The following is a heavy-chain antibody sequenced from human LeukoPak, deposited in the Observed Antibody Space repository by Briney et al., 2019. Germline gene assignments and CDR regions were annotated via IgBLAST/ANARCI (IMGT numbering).Heavy chain of an antibody. D-gene: IGHD3-3*01. Sequence: GGSLRLSCAASGFTFSSYGMHWVRQAPGKGLEWVAFIRYDGSNKYYADSVKGRFTISRDNSKNTLYLQMNSLRAEDTAVYYCAKEGGPNYDFWSGYYTTPDYWGQGTLVTVSS. CDR3: AKEGGPNYDFWSGYYTTPDY. J-gene: IGHJ4*02. V-gene: IGHV3-30*02. CDR1: GFTFSSYG. CDR2: IRYDGSNK.